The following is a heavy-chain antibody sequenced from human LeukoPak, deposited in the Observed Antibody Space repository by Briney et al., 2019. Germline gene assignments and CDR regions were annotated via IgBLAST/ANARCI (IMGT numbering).Heavy chain of an antibody. CDR3: ARGSIAAPYYYYFMDV. D-gene: IGHD6-6*01. Sequence: PGGSLRLSCAASGFTFSTYWMTWVRQAPGKGLEWVANIKNAGSEKYYVDSVKGRFTISRDNAKNSLYLQMNSLRAEDTAVYYCARGSIAAPYYYYFMDVWGKGTTVTVSS. J-gene: IGHJ6*03. CDR1: GFTFSTYW. CDR2: IKNAGSEK. V-gene: IGHV3-7*01.